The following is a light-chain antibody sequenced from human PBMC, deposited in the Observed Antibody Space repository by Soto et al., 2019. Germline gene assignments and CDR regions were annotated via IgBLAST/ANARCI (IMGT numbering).Light chain of an antibody. V-gene: IGLV8-61*01. CDR1: SGSVSTSYY. Sequence: QTVVTQEPSFSVSPGGTVTLTCGLPSGSVSTSYYPSWFQQTPGQAPRTLIYSTNTRSSGVPDRFSGSILGNKAALTITGAQADDESDYYCVLYMGSGIWVFGGGTKVTVL. CDR3: VLYMGSGIWV. CDR2: STN. J-gene: IGLJ3*02.